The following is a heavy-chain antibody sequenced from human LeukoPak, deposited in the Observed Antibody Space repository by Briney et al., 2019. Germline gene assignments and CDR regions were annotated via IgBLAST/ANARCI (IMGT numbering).Heavy chain of an antibody. V-gene: IGHV4-34*01. J-gene: IGHJ2*01. D-gene: IGHD3-3*01. CDR1: GGSFSGYY. Sequence: SKTLSLTCAVSGGSFSGYYWSWIRQSPGKGLEWIAEIHYKGATSHKPSLESRVTISGDTSKNQISLKVISVTAADTAVYYCARGILGSFYFDVWGRGTLVTVSS. CDR2: IHYKGAT. CDR3: ARGILGSFYFDV.